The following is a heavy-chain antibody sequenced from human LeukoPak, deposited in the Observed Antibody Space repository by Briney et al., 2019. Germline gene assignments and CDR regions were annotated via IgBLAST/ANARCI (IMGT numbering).Heavy chain of an antibody. CDR3: ATIDY. CDR2: ITLSSGII. V-gene: IGHV3-48*04. J-gene: IGHJ4*02. Sequence: GGSLRLSCAASGFTFSNYNMNWVRQAPGKGLEWISYITLSSGIIYYADSVKGRFTISRDNAKNSLYLQMNSLRAEDTAVYYCATIDYWGQGTLVTVSS. CDR1: GFTFSNYN.